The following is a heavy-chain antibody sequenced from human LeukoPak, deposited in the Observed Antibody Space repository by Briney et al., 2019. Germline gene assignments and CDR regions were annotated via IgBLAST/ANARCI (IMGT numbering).Heavy chain of an antibody. J-gene: IGHJ5*02. V-gene: IGHV4-34*01. D-gene: IGHD3-3*01. CDR1: GGSFSGYY. CDR3: ARDVLGDFWSGSPYNWFDP. Sequence: SETLSLTCAVYGGSFSGYYWSWIRQPPGKGLEWIGEINHSGSTNYNPSLKSRVTISVDTSKNQFSLKLSSVTAADTAVYYCARDVLGDFWSGSPYNWFDPWGQGTLVTVSS. CDR2: INHSGST.